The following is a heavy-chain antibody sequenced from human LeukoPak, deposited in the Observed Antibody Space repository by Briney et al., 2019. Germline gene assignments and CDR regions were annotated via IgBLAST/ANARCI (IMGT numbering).Heavy chain of an antibody. Sequence: ASVKVSCKASGYTFTDYYMHWVRQAPGQGLEWMGRINPNSGGTNYAQKFQGRVTMTRDTSISTAYMELSRLRSDDTAVYYCAREGSPYGSGSYYMGYYGMDVWGQGTTVTVSS. D-gene: IGHD3-10*01. J-gene: IGHJ6*02. CDR2: INPNSGGT. CDR3: AREGSPYGSGSYYMGYYGMDV. V-gene: IGHV1-2*06. CDR1: GYTFTDYY.